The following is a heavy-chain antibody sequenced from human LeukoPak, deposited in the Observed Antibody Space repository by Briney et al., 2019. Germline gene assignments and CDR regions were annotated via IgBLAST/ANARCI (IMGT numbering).Heavy chain of an antibody. D-gene: IGHD1-26*01. CDR3: ARDSGSYSFQS. V-gene: IGHV4-59*01. Sequence: PSETLSLTCTVSGGSISSNYRSWIRQPPGKGLEWIGCRYDTGGTNYNPSLQSRVTISVDTSKNQFSLKLTSVTAADTAVYYCARDSGSYSFQSWGQGTLVTVFS. CDR2: RYDTGGT. CDR1: GGSISSNY. J-gene: IGHJ4*02.